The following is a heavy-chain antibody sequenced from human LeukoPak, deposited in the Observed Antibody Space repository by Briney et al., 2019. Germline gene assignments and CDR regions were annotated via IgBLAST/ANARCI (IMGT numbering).Heavy chain of an antibody. CDR2: INHSGST. D-gene: IGHD6-13*01. V-gene: IGHV4-34*01. CDR1: GGSFSGYY. J-gene: IGHJ4*02. CDR3: ARGSWYFDY. Sequence: SETLSLTCAVYGGSFSGYYWSWIRQPPGKGLEWIGEINHSGSTDYNPSLKSRVTISVDTSKNQFSLKLSSVTAADTAVYYCARGSWYFDYWGQGTLVTVSS.